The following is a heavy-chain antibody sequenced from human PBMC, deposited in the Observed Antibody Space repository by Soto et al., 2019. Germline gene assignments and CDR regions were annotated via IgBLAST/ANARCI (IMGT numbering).Heavy chain of an antibody. V-gene: IGHV1-18*04. CDR2: ISAYNGST. D-gene: IGHD3-22*01. CDR1: GYTFTSYG. J-gene: IGHJ4*02. Sequence: ASVKVSCKASGYTFTSYGISWVRQAPGQGLEWMGWISAYNGSTNYAQKLQGRVTMTTDTSTSTAYMELRSLRSDDTAVYYCARASDYYDSSGYFYEPYYFDYWGKGPLVTVSS. CDR3: ARASDYYDSSGYFYEPYYFDY.